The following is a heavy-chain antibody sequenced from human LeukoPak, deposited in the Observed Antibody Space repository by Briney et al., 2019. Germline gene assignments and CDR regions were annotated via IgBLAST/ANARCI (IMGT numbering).Heavy chain of an antibody. CDR2: IYYTGST. V-gene: IGHV4-39*01. Sequence: SETLSLTCTVSGGSISSSRYYWGWIRQPPGKGLEWIGSIYYTGSTYYNPSLRSRVSISVDTSKNQFTLKLSSVTAADTAVYYCARPGVVATPDANFWGQGTLVTVSS. CDR1: GGSISSSRYY. D-gene: IGHD5-12*01. CDR3: ARPGVVATPDANF. J-gene: IGHJ4*02.